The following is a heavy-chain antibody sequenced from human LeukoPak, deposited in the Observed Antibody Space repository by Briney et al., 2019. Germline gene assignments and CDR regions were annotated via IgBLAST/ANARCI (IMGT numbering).Heavy chain of an antibody. Sequence: ASVKVSCKVSGYTLTELFMQWVRQAAGKGVEWMGGFDPEDGETIYAQKFQGRVTMTEDTSTDTAYMELSSLRSQDTAVYYCATITIFGVVIPPYYYYGMDVWGQGTTVTVSS. D-gene: IGHD3-3*01. J-gene: IGHJ6*02. CDR1: GYTLTELF. V-gene: IGHV1-24*01. CDR3: ATITIFGVVIPPYYYYGMDV. CDR2: FDPEDGET.